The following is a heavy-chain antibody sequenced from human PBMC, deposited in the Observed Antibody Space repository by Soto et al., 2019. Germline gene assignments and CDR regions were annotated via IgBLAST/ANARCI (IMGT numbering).Heavy chain of an antibody. CDR3: TRGELWWDY. J-gene: IGHJ4*02. CDR2: IYHNGNT. CDR1: GGSISSGGYY. Sequence: SETLSLTCTVSGGSISSGGYYWSWIRQHPGKGLEWIGYIYHNGNTFYNPSLKSRLTISLDTSKNQFSLKLSSVAAADTAVYYCTRGELWWDYWGQGTLVTVSS. V-gene: IGHV4-31*03. D-gene: IGHD2-21*01.